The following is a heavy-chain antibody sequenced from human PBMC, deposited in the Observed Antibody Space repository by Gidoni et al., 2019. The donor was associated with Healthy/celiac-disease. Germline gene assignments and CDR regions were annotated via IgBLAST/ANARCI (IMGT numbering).Heavy chain of an antibody. Sequence: EVQLLESGGGLVQPGGSLRLSFAASGFPLSSYAMSWVRQAPGKGLEWVSAISGSGGSTYYADSVKGRFTISRDNSKNTLYLQMNSLRAEDTAVYYCAKSVITGTIFGVVDYWGQGTLVTVSS. J-gene: IGHJ4*02. CDR1: GFPLSSYA. V-gene: IGHV3-23*01. CDR3: AKSVITGTIFGVVDY. CDR2: ISGSGGST. D-gene: IGHD3-3*01.